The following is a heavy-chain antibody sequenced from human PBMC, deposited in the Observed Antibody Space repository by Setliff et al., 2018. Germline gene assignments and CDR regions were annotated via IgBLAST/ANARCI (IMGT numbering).Heavy chain of an antibody. CDR3: VREGVDSRSSTDYRYYMDV. V-gene: IGHV1-69*05. CDR2: TIPIFGTT. J-gene: IGHJ6*03. CDR1: GATFSSYG. D-gene: IGHD3-22*01. Sequence: VKVSCKASGATFSSYGISWVRQAPGQGLEWMAGTIPIFGTTEYAQKFQGRLTIITDESTNTAFMQLSSLRSDDTAVYYCVREGVDSRSSTDYRYYMDVWGKGTTVTVSS.